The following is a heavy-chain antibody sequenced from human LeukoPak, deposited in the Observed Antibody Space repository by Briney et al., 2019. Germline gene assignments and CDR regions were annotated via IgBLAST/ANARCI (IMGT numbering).Heavy chain of an antibody. D-gene: IGHD3-16*01. CDR1: GFTFSNYW. Sequence: GGSLRLSCVASGFTFSNYWMHWVRRAPGKGLEWVANINLDESDKNYLDSVKGRFTISRDNAEKSLYLQMKSLRAEDTAVYFCARGSATSVGVGYWGQGTLVTVSS. CDR2: INLDESDK. CDR3: ARGSATSVGVGY. J-gene: IGHJ4*02. V-gene: IGHV3-7*01.